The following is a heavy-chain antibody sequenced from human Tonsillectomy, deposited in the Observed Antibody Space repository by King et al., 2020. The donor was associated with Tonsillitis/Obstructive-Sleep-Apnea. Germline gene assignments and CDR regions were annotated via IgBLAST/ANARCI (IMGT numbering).Heavy chain of an antibody. CDR2: ISSSSSYI. V-gene: IGHV3-21*01. CDR1: GFTFSSYS. CDR3: ARAIRVLSCDAFDI. D-gene: IGHD3-16*02. J-gene: IGHJ3*02. Sequence: VQLVESGGGLVKPGGSLRLSCAASGFTFSSYSMNWVRQAPGKGLEWVSSISSSSSYIYYADSVKGRFTISRDNAKNSLYLQMNSLRAEDTAVYYCARAIRVLSCDAFDICPPEPLVPVSP.